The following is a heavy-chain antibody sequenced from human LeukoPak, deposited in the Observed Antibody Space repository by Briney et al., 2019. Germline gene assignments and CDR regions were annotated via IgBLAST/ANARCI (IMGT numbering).Heavy chain of an antibody. J-gene: IGHJ4*02. CDR3: ARGKSPRIVAGTCYPQTRSD. Sequence: SETLSLTCTVSGGSISSSNWWSWVRQPPGKGLEWIGEIYHSGSTNYNPSLKSRVTISVDKSKNQFSLKLSSVTAADTAVYYCARGKSPRIVAGTCYPQTRSDWGQGTLVTVSS. D-gene: IGHD6-19*01. CDR1: GGSISSSNW. CDR2: IYHSGST. V-gene: IGHV4-4*02.